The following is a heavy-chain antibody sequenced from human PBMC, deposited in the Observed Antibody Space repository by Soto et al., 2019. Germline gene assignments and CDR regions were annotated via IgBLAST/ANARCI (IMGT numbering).Heavy chain of an antibody. CDR2: ISWNSNII. CDR1: GFTFDDYA. D-gene: IGHD2-15*01. V-gene: IGHV3-9*01. J-gene: IGHJ4*02. CDR3: AKGGPDGFCSGGRCYFDY. Sequence: DVQLVESGGGLVQPGRSLRLSCAASGFTFDDYAMQWVRRVPGKGLEWVSSISWNSNIIGYADSVKGRFTISRDNAKNSLYLQMNSLRPEDTALYYCAKGGPDGFCSGGRCYFDYWGQGTLVTVSS.